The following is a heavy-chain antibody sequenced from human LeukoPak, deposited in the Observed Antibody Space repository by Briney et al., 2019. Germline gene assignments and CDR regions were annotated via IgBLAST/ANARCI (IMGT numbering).Heavy chain of an antibody. CDR3: ARGYSSSWTGYYYYMDV. CDR1: GYTFTSYY. CDR2: INPSGGST. V-gene: IGHV1-46*01. Sequence: VASVKVSCKASGYTFTSYYMHWVRQAPGQGLEWMGIINPSGGSTSYAQKFQGRVTMTRDMSTSTVYMELRSLRSDDTAVYYCARGYSSSWTGYYYYMDVWGKGTTVTVSS. D-gene: IGHD6-13*01. J-gene: IGHJ6*03.